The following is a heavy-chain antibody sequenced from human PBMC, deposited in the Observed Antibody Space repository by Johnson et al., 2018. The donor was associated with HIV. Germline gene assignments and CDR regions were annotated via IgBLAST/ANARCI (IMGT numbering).Heavy chain of an antibody. Sequence: VQLVESGGGVVQPGGSLRLSCAASGFTFSSYWMSWVRQAPGKGLEWVANIKQDGSEKYYVDPLKGRFTISRDNVKKSLFLQMNSLRAGDTAVYYCARSDYDSSGYYAFDIWGQGTMVTVSS. D-gene: IGHD3-22*01. CDR3: ARSDYDSSGYYAFDI. V-gene: IGHV3-7*02. CDR2: IKQDGSEK. J-gene: IGHJ3*02. CDR1: GFTFSSYW.